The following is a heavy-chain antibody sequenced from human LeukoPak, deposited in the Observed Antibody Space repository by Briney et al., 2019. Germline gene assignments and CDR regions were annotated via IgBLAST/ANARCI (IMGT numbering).Heavy chain of an antibody. CDR1: GGSISSGGYY. V-gene: IGHV4-31*03. CDR3: ASGIAVAGTPGGVFDY. CDR2: IYYSGST. J-gene: IGHJ4*02. Sequence: TSETLPLTCTVSGGSISSGGYYWSWIRQHPGKGLEWIGYIYYSGSTYYNPSLKSRVTISVDTSKNQFSLKLSSVTAADTAVYYCASGIAVAGTPGGVFDYWGQGTLVTVSS. D-gene: IGHD6-19*01.